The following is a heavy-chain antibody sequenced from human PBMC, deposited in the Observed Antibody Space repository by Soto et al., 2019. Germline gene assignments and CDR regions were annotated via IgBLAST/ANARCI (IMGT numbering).Heavy chain of an antibody. V-gene: IGHV5-51*01. CDR3: VRQESWGLGYQYGMDV. D-gene: IGHD1-26*01. CDR1: GYRFNNYW. J-gene: IGHJ6*02. CDR2: IHPGDSNT. Sequence: EVQLVQSGAEAKKPGESLKISCKGSGYRFNNYWIGWVRQMPGKGLEWMGIIHPGDSNTKYSPSFQGQVTISVDKSISTAYLQWSSLEALDTAVYYCVRQESWGLGYQYGMDVWGQGTTVTVS.